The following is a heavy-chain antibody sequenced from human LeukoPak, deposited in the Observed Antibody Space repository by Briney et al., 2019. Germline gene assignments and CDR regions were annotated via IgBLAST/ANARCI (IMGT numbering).Heavy chain of an antibody. D-gene: IGHD5-12*01. CDR3: ARTQWLREYDAFDI. CDR1: GGSISSYY. J-gene: IGHJ3*02. CDR2: IYYSGST. Sequence: SETLSLTCTVSGGSISSYYWSWIRQPPGKGLEWIGYIYYSGSTNYNPSLKSRVTISVDTSKNQFSLKLSSVTAADTAVYYCARTQWLREYDAFDIWGQGTMVTVSS. V-gene: IGHV4-59*01.